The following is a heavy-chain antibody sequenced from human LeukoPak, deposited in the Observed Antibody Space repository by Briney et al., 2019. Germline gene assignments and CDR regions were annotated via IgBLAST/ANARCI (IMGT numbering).Heavy chain of an antibody. V-gene: IGHV3-30-3*01. CDR1: GFTFSSYT. CDR2: ISYDGSNK. Sequence: GGSLRLSCAASGFTFSSYTMHWVRQAPGKGLEWVAVISYDGSNKYYADSVKGRFTISRDNSKNTLYLQMNSLRAEDTAVYYCARVGSCGGDCYSSAFDIWGQGTMVTVSS. D-gene: IGHD2-21*02. J-gene: IGHJ3*02. CDR3: ARVGSCGGDCYSSAFDI.